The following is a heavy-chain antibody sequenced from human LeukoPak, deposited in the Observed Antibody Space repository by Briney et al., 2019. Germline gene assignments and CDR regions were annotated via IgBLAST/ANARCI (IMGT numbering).Heavy chain of an antibody. Sequence: GESLKISCKGSGYTYKNYWIGWVRQMPGKGLEWMGIIYGDNSETRYNPSFQGQVLISLDKSISTAYLQWDNLKPTDTALYYCARLPRNGVSCSKTFDYWGQGTLVTVFS. D-gene: IGHD2-8*01. CDR1: GYTYKNYW. J-gene: IGHJ4*02. CDR2: IYGDNSET. CDR3: ARLPRNGVSCSKTFDY. V-gene: IGHV5-51*01.